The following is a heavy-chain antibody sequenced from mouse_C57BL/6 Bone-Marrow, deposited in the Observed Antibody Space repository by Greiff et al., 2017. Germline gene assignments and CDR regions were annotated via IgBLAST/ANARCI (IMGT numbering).Heavy chain of an antibody. D-gene: IGHD3-1*01. CDR3: ARSGPLRRSFDY. J-gene: IGHJ2*01. Sequence: QVQLQQPGAELVKPGASVKMSCKASGYTFTSYWITWVKQRPGQGLEWIGDIYPTSGRTNYNEKFKSKAILTVGTSSHTAYMQLSSLTSEDSAVLYGARSGPLRRSFDYWGQGTTLTVSS. CDR1: GYTFTSYW. V-gene: IGHV1-55*01. CDR2: IYPTSGRT.